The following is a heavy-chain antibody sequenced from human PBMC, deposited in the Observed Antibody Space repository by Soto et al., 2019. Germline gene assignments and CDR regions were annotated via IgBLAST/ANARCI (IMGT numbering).Heavy chain of an antibody. J-gene: IGHJ4*02. V-gene: IGHV3-53*01. CDR1: GFHVSSNY. CDR3: ARNYLSDSWYPAFDY. CDR2: IYSGGST. D-gene: IGHD6-13*01. Sequence: GGSLRLSCTASGFHVSSNYMTWVRQAPGKGLEWVSIIYSGGSTYYADSVKGRFTISRDNSKNTLFLQMNSLRAEDTALYYCARNYLSDSWYPAFDYWGQGTLVTVSS.